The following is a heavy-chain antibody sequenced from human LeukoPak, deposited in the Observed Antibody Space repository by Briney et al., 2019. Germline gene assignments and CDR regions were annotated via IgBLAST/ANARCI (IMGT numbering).Heavy chain of an antibody. CDR2: IYYSGST. CDR3: ARFCPCSGGSCTRLDY. Sequence: KSSETLSLTCTVSGGSISSYYWSWIRQPPGKGLEWIGYIYYSGSTNYNPSIKSRVTISVDTSKNQFSLKLSSVTAADTAVYYCARFCPCSGGSCTRLDYWGQGTLVTVSS. V-gene: IGHV4-59*01. CDR1: GGSISSYY. J-gene: IGHJ4*02. D-gene: IGHD2-15*01.